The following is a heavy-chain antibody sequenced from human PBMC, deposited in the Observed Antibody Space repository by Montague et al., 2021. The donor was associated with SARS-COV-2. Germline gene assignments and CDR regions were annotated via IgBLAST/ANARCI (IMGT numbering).Heavy chain of an antibody. J-gene: IGHJ6*02. D-gene: IGHD2-2*01. CDR3: ARVPYRLLFVPRYYGMDV. CDR2: IIHSGST. Sequence: SETLSLTCAVYGGSLSGYYWSWIRRPPGEGLEWIAEIIHSGSTSYNPSLKSRVTISVDTSKNQFSLKLSSATAADTAVYYCARVPYRLLFVPRYYGMDVWGQGTTVTVSS. V-gene: IGHV4-34*12. CDR1: GGSLSGYY.